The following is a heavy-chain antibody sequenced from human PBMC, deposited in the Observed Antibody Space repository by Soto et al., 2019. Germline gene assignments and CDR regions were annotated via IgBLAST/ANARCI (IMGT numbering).Heavy chain of an antibody. CDR1: GFSLSTYLVG. V-gene: IGHV2-5*02. CDR2: IYWDDDE. D-gene: IGHD5-12*01. Sequence: QITLKESGPTLVKPTQTLTLTCTFSGFSLSTYLVGVGWFRQPPGKAPEWLALIYWDDDERYSPALKSRRKITKDTYKNQVVLTMTTMYPVDTATYYCGHRRWQDSGYYSPVDYWGQGTLVTVSS. J-gene: IGHJ4*02. CDR3: GHRRWQDSGYYSPVDY.